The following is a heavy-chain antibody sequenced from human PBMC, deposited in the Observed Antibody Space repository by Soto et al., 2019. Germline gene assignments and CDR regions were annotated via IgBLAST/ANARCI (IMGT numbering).Heavy chain of an antibody. Sequence: SETLSLTCTVSGGSISSGGYYWSWIRQHPGKGLEWIGYIYYSGSTYYNPSLKSRVTISVDTSKNQFSLKLSSVTAADTAVYYCARDQRCSGGSCYPSYGMDVWGQGTTVTVSS. CDR1: GGSISSGGYY. D-gene: IGHD2-15*01. J-gene: IGHJ6*02. V-gene: IGHV4-31*03. CDR2: IYYSGST. CDR3: ARDQRCSGGSCYPSYGMDV.